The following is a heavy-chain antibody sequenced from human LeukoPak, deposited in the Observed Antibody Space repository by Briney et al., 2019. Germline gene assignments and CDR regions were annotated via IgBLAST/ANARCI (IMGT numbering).Heavy chain of an antibody. Sequence: GGSLRLSCAASGFTFSSYAMSWVRQAPGKGLEWVSAISGSGGSTYYADSVKVRFTISRDNSKNTLYLQMNSLRAEDTAVYYCAKAGQYYYDSSGYSNYYYMDVWGKGTTVTVSS. CDR1: GFTFSSYA. CDR2: ISGSGGST. CDR3: AKAGQYYYDSSGYSNYYYMDV. V-gene: IGHV3-23*01. D-gene: IGHD3-22*01. J-gene: IGHJ6*03.